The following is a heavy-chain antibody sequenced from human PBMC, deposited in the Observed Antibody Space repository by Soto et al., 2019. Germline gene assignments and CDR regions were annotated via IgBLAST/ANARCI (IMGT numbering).Heavy chain of an antibody. CDR3: AKHRYGSGSYAGDY. J-gene: IGHJ4*02. Sequence: EVQLLESGGGLVQPGGSLRLSCAASGFTFSTYAMSWVRQAPGKGLEWVSGLSRSGGSTNYADSVKGRFTISRDNSMNTLYLQMSSLRAEDTAVYYCAKHRYGSGSYAGDYWGQGTLVTVSS. V-gene: IGHV3-23*01. CDR1: GFTFSTYA. CDR2: LSRSGGST. D-gene: IGHD3-10*01.